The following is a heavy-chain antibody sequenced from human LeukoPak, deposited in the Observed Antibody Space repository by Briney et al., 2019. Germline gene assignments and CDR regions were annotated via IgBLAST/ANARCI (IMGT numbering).Heavy chain of an antibody. Sequence: PGGSLRLSCAASGFTFSSYAMSWVRHAPGKGLEWVSAISGSGGSTYYADSVKGRFTISRDNSKNTLYLQMNSLRAEDTAVYYCARPYCSGGSCPTAFQHWGQGTLVTVSS. J-gene: IGHJ1*01. D-gene: IGHD2-15*01. CDR2: ISGSGGST. CDR3: ARPYCSGGSCPTAFQH. V-gene: IGHV3-23*01. CDR1: GFTFSSYA.